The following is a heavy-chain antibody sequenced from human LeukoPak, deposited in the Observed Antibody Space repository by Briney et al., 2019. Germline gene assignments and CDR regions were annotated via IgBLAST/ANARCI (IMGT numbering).Heavy chain of an antibody. J-gene: IGHJ4*02. D-gene: IGHD2-21*02. Sequence: GGSLRLSCAASGFTFNNYWMSWVRQAPGKGLEWVANIKQDGSERFYVDSVKGRFTISTDNAKNSLYLQMNNLRAEDTAVYYCTREVHCNFDYWGQGTLVTVSS. V-gene: IGHV3-7*05. CDR3: TREVHCNFDY. CDR2: IKQDGSER. CDR1: GFTFNNYW.